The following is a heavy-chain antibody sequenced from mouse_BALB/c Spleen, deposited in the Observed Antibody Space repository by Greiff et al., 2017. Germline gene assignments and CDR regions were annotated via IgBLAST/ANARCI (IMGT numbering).Heavy chain of an antibody. CDR3: ARGILYYFDD. CDR2: IYPGDGDT. Sequence: QVQLQQSGAELVRPGSSVKISCKASGFAFSSYWMNWVKQRPGPGLEWIGQIYPGDGDTNYNGKFKGKATLTADKSSSTAYTQLSSLTSEDSAVYFCARGILYYFDDWGQGTTLTVSS. CDR1: GFAFSSYW. V-gene: IGHV1-80*01. J-gene: IGHJ2*01.